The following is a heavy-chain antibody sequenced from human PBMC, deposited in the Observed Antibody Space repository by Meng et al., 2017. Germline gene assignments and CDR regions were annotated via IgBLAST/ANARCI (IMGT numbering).Heavy chain of an antibody. CDR1: GFTFGDYA. CDR3: TGGYNTVRDY. Sequence: GESLKISCTASGFTFGDYAMSWFRQAPGKGLEWVGFIRSKAYGGTTEYAASVKGRFTSRDDSKSIAYLQMNSLKTEDTAVYYCTGGYNTVRDYWGQGTLVTVSS. J-gene: IGHJ4*02. CDR2: IRSKAYGGTT. D-gene: IGHD5-24*01. V-gene: IGHV3-49*03.